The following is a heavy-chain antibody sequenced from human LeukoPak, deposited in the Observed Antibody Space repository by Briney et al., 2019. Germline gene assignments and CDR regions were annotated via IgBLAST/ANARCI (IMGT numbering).Heavy chain of an antibody. Sequence: PSETLSLTCTVSGGSINSGSYYWSWIRQPAGKGLEWIGRIYSSGSTHYNPSLKSRVTISVDTSKSQFSLKLTSVTAADTAVYYCARLAIFRVLDSWGQGTLVTVSS. J-gene: IGHJ4*02. CDR2: IYSSGST. CDR3: ARLAIFRVLDS. V-gene: IGHV4-61*02. D-gene: IGHD3-9*01. CDR1: GGSINSGSYY.